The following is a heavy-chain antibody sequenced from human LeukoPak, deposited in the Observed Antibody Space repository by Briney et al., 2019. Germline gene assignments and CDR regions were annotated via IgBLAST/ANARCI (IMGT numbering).Heavy chain of an antibody. CDR2: IYTSGST. J-gene: IGHJ4*02. CDR3: ASLFPGDY. CDR1: GGSISSSTYY. D-gene: IGHD2-21*01. V-gene: IGHV4-61*02. Sequence: SETLSLTCTVSGGSISSSTYYWGWIRQPAGKGLEWIGRIYTSGSTNYNPSLKSRVTMSVDTSKNQFSLKLSSVTAADTAVYYCASLFPGDYWGQGTLVTVSS.